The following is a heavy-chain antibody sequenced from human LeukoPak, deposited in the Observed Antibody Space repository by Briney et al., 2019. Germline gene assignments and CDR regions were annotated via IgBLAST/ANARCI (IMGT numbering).Heavy chain of an antibody. V-gene: IGHV4-34*01. CDR1: GGSFSGHY. D-gene: IGHD2-2*01. CDR3: ARVHQQVALYAFDV. CDR2: INHSGIS. Sequence: AETLCLTCAVSGGSFSGHYWSWIRQAPGKGLEWIGEINHSGISNCNPSLNSRVTLLVHTSKNQFSLKVTSVTAADTAVYYCARVHQQVALYAFDVWSQGTMVTVSS. J-gene: IGHJ3*01.